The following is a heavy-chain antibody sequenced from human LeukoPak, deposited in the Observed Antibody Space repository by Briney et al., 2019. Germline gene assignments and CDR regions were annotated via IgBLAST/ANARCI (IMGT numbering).Heavy chain of an antibody. CDR3: ARRSPSSYDAFDI. CDR2: IYYSGST. J-gene: IGHJ3*02. D-gene: IGHD6-6*01. Sequence: SETLSLTCTVSGGSINYYYWNWIRQPPGKGLEWIGYIYYSGSTNYNPSLKSRVTISVDTPKNQFSLKLSSVTAADTAVYYCARRSPSSYDAFDIWGQGTMVTVSS. CDR1: GGSINYYY. V-gene: IGHV4-59*08.